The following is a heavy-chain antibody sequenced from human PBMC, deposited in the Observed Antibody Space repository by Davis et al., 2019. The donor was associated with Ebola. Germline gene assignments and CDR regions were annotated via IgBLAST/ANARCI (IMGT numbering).Heavy chain of an antibody. D-gene: IGHD6-13*01. CDR3: AKDRAAALPHFDY. Sequence: FTFSRDNAKNSLYLQMNSLRAEDTAVYYCAKDRAAALPHFDYWGQGTLVTVSS. V-gene: IGHV3-11*06. J-gene: IGHJ4*02.